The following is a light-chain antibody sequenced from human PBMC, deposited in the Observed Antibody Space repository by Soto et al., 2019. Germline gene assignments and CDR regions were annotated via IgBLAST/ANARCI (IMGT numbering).Light chain of an antibody. CDR2: AAS. Sequence: ACLGDRVTXTCRAIQAIRNDLGWYQQKPGKATKRLIYAASTGHSGVTSRLSGSRSVTEFTLTISSLQPEDFATYYSLQHSDYTWTVGQGIKVAI. CDR3: LQHSDYTWT. CDR1: QAIRND. J-gene: IGKJ1*01. V-gene: IGKV1-17*01.